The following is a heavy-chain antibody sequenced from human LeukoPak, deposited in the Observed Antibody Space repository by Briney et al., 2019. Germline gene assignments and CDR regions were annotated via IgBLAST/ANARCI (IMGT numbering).Heavy chain of an antibody. V-gene: IGHV1-2*02. J-gene: IGHJ3*02. CDR1: GYTFTGYY. Sequence: ASVKVSCKASGYTFTGYYMHWVRQAPGQGLEWMGWINPNSGGTNYAQKFQGRVTMTRDTSISTVYMELSRLRSDDTAVYYCARLGRTYYYDSSGYLGDAFDIWGQGTMVTVSS. CDR2: INPNSGGT. CDR3: ARLGRTYYYDSSGYLGDAFDI. D-gene: IGHD3-22*01.